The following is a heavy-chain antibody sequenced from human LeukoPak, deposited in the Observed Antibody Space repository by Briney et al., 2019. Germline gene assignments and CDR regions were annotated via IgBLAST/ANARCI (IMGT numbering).Heavy chain of an antibody. CDR1: GFTFSSYE. CDR3: AKPSGSGVDY. Sequence: GGSLRLSCAASGFTFSSYEMNWVRQAPGKGLEWVAFVRHDGTYSYYTDSVKGRFTISRDNSKNTLYLQMNSLRREDTAVYYCAKPSGSGVDYWGQGTRVLVSS. D-gene: IGHD1-26*01. V-gene: IGHV3-30*02. CDR2: VRHDGTYS. J-gene: IGHJ4*02.